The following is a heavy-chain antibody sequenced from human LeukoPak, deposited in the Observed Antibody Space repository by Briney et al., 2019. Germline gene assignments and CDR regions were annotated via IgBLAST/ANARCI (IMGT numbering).Heavy chain of an antibody. CDR3: AAEDSSGYYEPVDY. J-gene: IGHJ4*02. CDR2: ISSSGSTI. D-gene: IGHD3-22*01. CDR1: GFTFSDYH. Sequence: GGSLRLSCAASGFTFSDYHMSWIRQAPGKGLEWVSYISSSGSTIYYADSVKGRFTISRDNAKNSLYLQMNSLRAEDTAVYYCAAEDSSGYYEPVDYWGQGTLVTVSS. V-gene: IGHV3-11*01.